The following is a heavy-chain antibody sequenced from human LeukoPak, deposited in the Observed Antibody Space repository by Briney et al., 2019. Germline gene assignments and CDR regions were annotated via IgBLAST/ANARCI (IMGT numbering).Heavy chain of an antibody. D-gene: IGHD4-17*01. V-gene: IGHV3-53*01. CDR3: ARGGGNYGKRSYGYNWFDP. Sequence: GGSLRLSCAASGFTFSSYEMNWVRQAPGKGLEWVSVIYSGGSTYYADSVKGRFTISRDNSKNTLYLQMNSLRAEDTAVYYCARGGGNYGKRSYGYNWFDPWGQGTLVTVSS. CDR1: GFTFSSYE. CDR2: IYSGGST. J-gene: IGHJ5*02.